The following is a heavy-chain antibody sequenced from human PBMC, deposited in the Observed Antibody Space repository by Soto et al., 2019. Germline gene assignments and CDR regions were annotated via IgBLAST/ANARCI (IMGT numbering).Heavy chain of an antibody. V-gene: IGHV4-39*01. CDR2: IYYSGST. D-gene: IGHD4-17*01. CDR1: GGSISSSSYY. CDR3: ARHPATTVTTSPLFDS. J-gene: IGHJ4*02. Sequence: QLQLQESGPGLVKPSETLSLTCTVSGGSISSSSYYWGWIRQPPGKGLEWIGSIYYSGSTYYNPSLKSRVTISVDTSKHQFSLKLSSVTAADTAVYYCARHPATTVTTSPLFDSWGQGTLVTVSS.